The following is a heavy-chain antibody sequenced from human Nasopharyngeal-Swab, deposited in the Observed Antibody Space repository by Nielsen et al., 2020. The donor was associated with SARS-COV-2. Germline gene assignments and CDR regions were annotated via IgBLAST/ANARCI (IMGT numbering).Heavy chain of an antibody. CDR2: ITSTGAYI. D-gene: IGHD6-19*01. Sequence: IRQPPGKGLEWVSSITSTGAYIYYGGSVKGRFTISRDNARKSLYLQMNSLRAEDTAVYYCARESGGWQPYFDSWGQGTLVTVSS. CDR3: ARESGGWQPYFDS. V-gene: IGHV3-21*01. J-gene: IGHJ4*02.